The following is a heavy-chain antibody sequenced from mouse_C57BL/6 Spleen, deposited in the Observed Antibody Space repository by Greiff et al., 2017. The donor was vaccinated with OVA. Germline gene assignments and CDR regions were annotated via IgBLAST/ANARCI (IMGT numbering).Heavy chain of an antibody. J-gene: IGHJ4*01. D-gene: IGHD1-1*01. V-gene: IGHV1-55*01. Sequence: QVQLQQPGAELVKPGASVKMSCKASGYTFTSYWITWVKQRPGQGLEWIGDIYPGSGSTNYNEKFQSKATLTVDTSTSKAYMQLSSLTSEDSAVYYCARFGSSYRYAMDYWGQGTSVTVSS. CDR3: ARFGSSYRYAMDY. CDR2: IYPGSGST. CDR1: GYTFTSYW.